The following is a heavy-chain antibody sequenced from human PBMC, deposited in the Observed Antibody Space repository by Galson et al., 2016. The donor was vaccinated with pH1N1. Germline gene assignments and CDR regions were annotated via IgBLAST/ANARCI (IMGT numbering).Heavy chain of an antibody. CDR2: IYYSGST. CDR1: GGSISSGGYY. D-gene: IGHD3-10*01. J-gene: IGHJ4*02. CDR3: ARRGIGEFLYYFDS. V-gene: IGHV4-39*01. Sequence: ETLSLTCTVSGGSISSGGYYWSWIRQHPGKGLEWIGSIYYSGSTYYNPSLKSRVTISVDTSENQFSLKLVSVTAADTAVYYCARRGIGEFLYYFDSWGQGTLVTVSS.